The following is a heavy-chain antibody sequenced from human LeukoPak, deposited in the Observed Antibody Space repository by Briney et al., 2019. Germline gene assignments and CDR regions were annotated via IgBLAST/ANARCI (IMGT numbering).Heavy chain of an antibody. Sequence: GGSLRLSCAGSGFTFSNCWMSWVRQAPGKGLEWVANIHPEGSVEYYVDSVKGRFIISRDNAKNSLYLQMNSLRAEDTAVYYCARAIMNWFDPWGQGTLVTVSS. CDR3: ARAIMNWFDP. CDR2: IHPEGSVE. V-gene: IGHV3-7*01. CDR1: GFTFSNCW. J-gene: IGHJ5*02. D-gene: IGHD2-8*01.